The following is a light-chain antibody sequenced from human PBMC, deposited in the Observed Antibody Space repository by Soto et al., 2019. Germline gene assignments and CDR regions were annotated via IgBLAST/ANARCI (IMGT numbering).Light chain of an antibody. CDR2: AAS. CDR1: QSISSY. J-gene: IGKJ4*01. CDR3: QQSYSTPL. V-gene: IGKV1-39*01. Sequence: DIQMTQSPSSLSASVGDRDTITCRASQSISSYLNWYQQKPGKAPKLLIYAASSLQSGVPSRFSGSGSGTDFTLTISSLQPEDFATYYCQQSYSTPLFGGGTKVDIK.